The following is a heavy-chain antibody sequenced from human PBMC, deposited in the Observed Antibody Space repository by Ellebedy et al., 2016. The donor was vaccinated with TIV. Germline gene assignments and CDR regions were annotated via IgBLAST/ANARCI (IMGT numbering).Heavy chain of an antibody. D-gene: IGHD3-10*01. CDR2: INPDGSST. V-gene: IGHV3-74*01. J-gene: IGHJ4*02. Sequence: PGGSLRLSCAASGFTLSDHWMHWVRQAPGKGLVWVSRINPDGSSTSYADSVEGRFPISRANAKNTLYLQMNSLRVEDTAVYYCARAKEGTGSSDYWGQGTLVTVSS. CDR3: ARAKEGTGSSDY. CDR1: GFTLSDHW.